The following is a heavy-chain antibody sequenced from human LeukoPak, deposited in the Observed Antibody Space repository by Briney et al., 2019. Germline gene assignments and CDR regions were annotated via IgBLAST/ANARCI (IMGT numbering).Heavy chain of an antibody. CDR1: GGSFSSYY. CDR3: ARASQGGSYYYYYYMDV. CDR2: MYYSGST. D-gene: IGHD3-16*01. V-gene: IGHV4-59*01. Sequence: SETLSLTCAVYGGSFSSYYWSWIRQPPGKGLEWIGSMYYSGSTNYNPSLKSRVTISVDTSKNQFSLKLSSVTAADTAMYYCARASQGGSYYYYYYMDVWGKGTTVTVSS. J-gene: IGHJ6*03.